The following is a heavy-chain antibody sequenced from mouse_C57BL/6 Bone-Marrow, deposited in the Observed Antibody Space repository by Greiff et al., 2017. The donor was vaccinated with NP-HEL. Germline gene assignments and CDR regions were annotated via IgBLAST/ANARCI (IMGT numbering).Heavy chain of an antibody. J-gene: IGHJ4*01. CDR3: ASPSIVTTCYAMDY. Sequence: VMLVESGPGLVQPSQSLSITCTVSGFSLTSYGVHWVRQSPGKGLEWLGVIWSGGSTDYNAAFISRLSIRKDNSKSQVFFKMNSLQADDTARYYCASPSIVTTCYAMDYWGQGTSVTVSA. CDR1: GFSLTSYG. V-gene: IGHV2-2*01. D-gene: IGHD2-5*01. CDR2: IWSGGST.